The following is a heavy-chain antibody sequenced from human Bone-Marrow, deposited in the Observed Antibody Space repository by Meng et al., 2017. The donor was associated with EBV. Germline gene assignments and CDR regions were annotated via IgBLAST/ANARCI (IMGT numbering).Heavy chain of an antibody. J-gene: IGHJ4*02. CDR2: ISGSGGST. V-gene: IGHV3-23*01. Sequence: MNWVRQAPGKGLEWVSAISGSGGSTYYADSEKGQFTISRDNSKNTLYLQMNSLRAEDTAVYYCASGRYGSGSYYNRFDYWGQGTLVTVSS. D-gene: IGHD3-10*01. CDR3: ASGRYGSGSYYNRFDY.